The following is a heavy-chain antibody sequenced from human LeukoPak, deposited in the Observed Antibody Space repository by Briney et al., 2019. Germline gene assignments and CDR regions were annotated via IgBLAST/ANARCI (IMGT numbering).Heavy chain of an antibody. CDR1: GFTFSSYG. V-gene: IGHV3-33*06. J-gene: IGHJ4*02. CDR3: AKPTRGSGSFLIDF. CDR2: IWNDGSDK. D-gene: IGHD1-26*01. Sequence: GGSLRLSCAASGFTFSSYGMHWARQAPGKRLEWVAVIWNDGSDKYYADSVKGRFTISRDNPKNTLYLQMNSLRAEDTAVYYCAKPTRGSGSFLIDFWGQGTLVTVSS.